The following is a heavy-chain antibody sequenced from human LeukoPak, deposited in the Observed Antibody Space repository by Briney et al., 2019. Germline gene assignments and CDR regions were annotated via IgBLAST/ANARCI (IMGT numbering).Heavy chain of an antibody. CDR3: ATLNGSTSWRRFFQD. Sequence: GGSLRLSCAASGFTFSSYAMSWVRQAPGKGLEWVSAISGSGGSTYYADSVKGRFTISRDSSKNTVFLQVNNLRAEDTALYYCATLNGSTSWRRFFQDWGQGTLVTVSS. J-gene: IGHJ1*01. D-gene: IGHD2-15*01. CDR1: GFTFSSYA. V-gene: IGHV3-23*01. CDR2: ISGSGGST.